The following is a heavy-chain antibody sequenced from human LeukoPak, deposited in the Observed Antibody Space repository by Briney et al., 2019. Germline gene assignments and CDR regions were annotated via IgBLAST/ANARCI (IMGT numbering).Heavy chain of an antibody. J-gene: IGHJ4*02. D-gene: IGHD5-12*01. CDR2: ISSSSSTI. CDR1: GFTFSSYS. CDR3: ASAGYSGYDYFDY. V-gene: IGHV3-48*02. Sequence: PGGSLRLSCAASGFTFSSYSMNWVRQAPGKGLEWVSYISSSSSTIYYAASVKGRFTISRDNAKNSLYLQMNSLREEDTAVYYCASAGYSGYDYFDYWGQGTLVTVSS.